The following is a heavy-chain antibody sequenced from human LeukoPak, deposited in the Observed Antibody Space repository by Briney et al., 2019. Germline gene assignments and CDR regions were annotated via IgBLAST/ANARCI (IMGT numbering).Heavy chain of an antibody. CDR1: GFTFSTYW. CDR2: INSDGSTT. V-gene: IGHV3-74*03. Sequence: GESLRLSCAASGFTFSTYWMHWVRQVPGKGLVWVSRINSDGSTTTNADSVKGRFTISRDNAKNTLYLQMNSLRAEDTALYYCARVGGPGWYGYWGQGTLVTVPS. D-gene: IGHD6-19*01. CDR3: ARVGGPGWYGY. J-gene: IGHJ4*02.